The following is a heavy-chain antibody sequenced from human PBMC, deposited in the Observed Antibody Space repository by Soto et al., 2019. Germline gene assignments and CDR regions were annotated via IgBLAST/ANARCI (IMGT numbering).Heavy chain of an antibody. V-gene: IGHV5-51*01. Sequence: PGESLKISCKGSGYSFTSYWIGWVRQMPGKGLEWMGIIYPGDSDTRYSPSFQGQVTISADKSISTAYLQWSSLKASDTAMYYCAGRIAVAGTGFDYWGQGPMVTASS. D-gene: IGHD6-19*01. J-gene: IGHJ4*02. CDR3: AGRIAVAGTGFDY. CDR2: IYPGDSDT. CDR1: GYSFTSYW.